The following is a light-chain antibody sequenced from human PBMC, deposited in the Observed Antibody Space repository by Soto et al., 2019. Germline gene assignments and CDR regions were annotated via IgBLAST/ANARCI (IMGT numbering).Light chain of an antibody. J-gene: IGKJ3*01. CDR3: QQYYSYPGT. CDR2: AAS. V-gene: IGKV1-8*01. CDR1: QCISSY. Sequence: AIRMTQSPSSFSASTGDRVTITCRASQCISSYLAWYQQKPGKAPKLLIYAASTLQSGVPSRFSGSGSGTDFTLTISCLQSEDFATYYCQQYYSYPGTFGPGTKVDIK.